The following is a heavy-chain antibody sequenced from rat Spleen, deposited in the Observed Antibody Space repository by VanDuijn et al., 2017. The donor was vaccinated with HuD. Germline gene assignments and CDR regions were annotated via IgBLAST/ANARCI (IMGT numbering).Heavy chain of an antibody. CDR1: GFSLTSNS. CDR2: IWTGGST. Sequence: QVQLKESGPGLVQPSQTLSLTCTVSGFSLTSNSVSWVRQPPGKGLEWMGIIWTGGSTDYNSALQSRLSISRDTSRSQVFLKMNSLQTEDIGTYYCARDRFYTTYGIMDAWGQGASVTVSS. D-gene: IGHD1-2*01. V-gene: IGHV2-30*01. CDR3: ARDRFYTTYGIMDA. J-gene: IGHJ4*01.